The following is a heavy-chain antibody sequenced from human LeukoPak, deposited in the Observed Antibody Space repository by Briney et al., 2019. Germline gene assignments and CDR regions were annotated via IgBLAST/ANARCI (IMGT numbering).Heavy chain of an antibody. V-gene: IGHV3-30*03. D-gene: IGHD2-2*02. CDR3: ARGFRLSAIEDWFDP. CDR2: ISYDGSNK. Sequence: GGSLRLSCAASGFTFSSYGMHWVRQAPGKGLEWVAVISYDGSNKYYADSVKGRFTISRDNSKNTLYLQMNSLRAEDTAVYYCARGFRLSAIEDWFDPWGQGTLVTVSS. J-gene: IGHJ5*02. CDR1: GFTFSSYG.